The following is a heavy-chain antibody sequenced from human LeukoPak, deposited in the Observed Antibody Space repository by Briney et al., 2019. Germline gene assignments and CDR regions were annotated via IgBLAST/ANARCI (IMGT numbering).Heavy chain of an antibody. V-gene: IGHV3-7*01. Sequence: PGGSLRLSCAASGFTFSSYWMSWVRQAPGKGLEWVANIKQDGSEKYYVDSVKGRFTISRDNAKNSLYLQMNSLRAEDTAVYYCARDPSPWGGNFDVDYWGQGTLVTVSS. CDR2: IKQDGSEK. D-gene: IGHD4-23*01. J-gene: IGHJ4*02. CDR3: ARDPSPWGGNFDVDY. CDR1: GFTFSSYW.